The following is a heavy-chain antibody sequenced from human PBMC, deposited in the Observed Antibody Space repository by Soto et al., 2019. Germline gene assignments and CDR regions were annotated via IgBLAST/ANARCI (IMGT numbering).Heavy chain of an antibody. D-gene: IGHD3-10*01. CDR1: GFPFSSYW. CDR2: IKQDGSEK. V-gene: IGHV3-7*05. CDR3: ARDRRYYGSGSSMDV. Sequence: EVQLVESGGGLVQPGGSLRLSCAASGFPFSSYWMSWVRQAPGIGLEWVANIKQDGSEKYYVDSVKGPFTISRDNAKNSLYLQMNSLRAEDTAVYYCARDRRYYGSGSSMDVWGQGTTVTVSS. J-gene: IGHJ6*02.